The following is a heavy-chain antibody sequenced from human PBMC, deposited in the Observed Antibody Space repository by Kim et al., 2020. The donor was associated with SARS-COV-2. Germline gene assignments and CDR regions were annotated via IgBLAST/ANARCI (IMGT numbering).Heavy chain of an antibody. J-gene: IGHJ4*02. CDR3: AKDRRYSSSWYSFDY. V-gene: IGHV3-23*01. Sequence: DSVEGGFTSTRDNSKNTLYLQMNSLRAEDTAVYYCAKDRRYSSSWYSFDYWGQGTLVTVSS. D-gene: IGHD6-13*01.